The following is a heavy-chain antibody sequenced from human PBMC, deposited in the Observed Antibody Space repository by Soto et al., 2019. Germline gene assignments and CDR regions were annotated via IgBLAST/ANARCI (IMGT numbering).Heavy chain of an antibody. D-gene: IGHD6-19*01. Sequence: GGSLRLSCEASGFVFSTYSMNWVRQAPGKGLEWISYISSTSGTIYYADSVKGRFTIFRDNAKNSLFIQMNGLRDDDTAVYYCANQKIRFSVAGTLYGLGVWGQGTTVTVSS. V-gene: IGHV3-48*02. J-gene: IGHJ6*02. CDR3: ANQKIRFSVAGTLYGLGV. CDR1: GFVFSTYS. CDR2: ISSTSGTI.